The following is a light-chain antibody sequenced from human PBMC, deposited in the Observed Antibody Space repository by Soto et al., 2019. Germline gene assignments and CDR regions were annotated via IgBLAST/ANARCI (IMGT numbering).Light chain of an antibody. CDR3: AAWDDSLNAWV. Sequence: QSVLTQPPSASGTPGQRVTISCSGSRSSLGKNYADWYQQFPGTAPRLLIYSNHQRPSGVPDRFSGSKSGTSASLAISGLQSEDEADYYCAAWDDSLNAWVFGGGTKVTVL. V-gene: IGLV1-44*01. CDR1: RSSLGKNY. J-gene: IGLJ3*02. CDR2: SNH.